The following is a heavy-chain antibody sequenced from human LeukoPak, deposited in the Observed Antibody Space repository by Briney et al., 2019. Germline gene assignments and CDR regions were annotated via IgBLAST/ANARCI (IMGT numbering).Heavy chain of an antibody. CDR3: ARHVSGDYAWLDV. V-gene: IGHV4-34*01. CDR2: INHSGST. Sequence: PSETLSLTCAVYGGSFSGYYWSWIRQPPGKGLEWIGEINHSGSTYYNPSLKSRVTISVDTSKNQFSLKVSSVTAADTAVYFCARHVSGDYAWLDVWGQGTTVSVTS. D-gene: IGHD4-17*01. J-gene: IGHJ6*02. CDR1: GGSFSGYY.